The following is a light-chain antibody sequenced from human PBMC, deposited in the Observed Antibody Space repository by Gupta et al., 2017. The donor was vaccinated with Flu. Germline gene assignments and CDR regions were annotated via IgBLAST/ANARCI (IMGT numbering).Light chain of an antibody. Sequence: LSLSPGERATLSCRASQSVSTYLAWYQQKPGQAPRLLIYDASNRATAIPARFSGSGSGTDFTLTIISLEPEDFAVYYCQQRSNWPWTFGQGTKVEIK. CDR3: QQRSNWPWT. CDR2: DAS. CDR1: QSVSTY. J-gene: IGKJ1*01. V-gene: IGKV3-11*01.